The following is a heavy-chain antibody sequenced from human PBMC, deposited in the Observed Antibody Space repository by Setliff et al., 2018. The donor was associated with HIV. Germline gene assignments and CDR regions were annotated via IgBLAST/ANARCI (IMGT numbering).Heavy chain of an antibody. CDR3: AKQMKSMGPYDGFDI. J-gene: IGHJ3*02. D-gene: IGHD3-10*01. CDR2: MSGSGVST. CDR1: GFTFRSYA. Sequence: GGSLRLSCAASGFTFRSYAMSWVRQAPGKGLEWVSVMSGSGVSTHYVDSVKGRFTISRDNSKNTLYLQMNTLRAEDTAIYYCAKQMKSMGPYDGFDIWGQGTMVTVS. V-gene: IGHV3-23*01.